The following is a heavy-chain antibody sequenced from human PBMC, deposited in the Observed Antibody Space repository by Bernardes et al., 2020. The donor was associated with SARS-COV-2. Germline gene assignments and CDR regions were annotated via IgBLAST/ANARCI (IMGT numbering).Heavy chain of an antibody. V-gene: IGHV3-30*03. J-gene: IGHJ5*02. Sequence: GGSLRLSCAASGFIFSDYAMHWVRQAPGKGLEWVALISHDGGHKYYADSVRGRFTVSRDNSKNTLFLQISSLRAEDTAVYYCARLDFGDEHWFDPGGQGSLVTVSS. CDR2: ISHDGGHK. CDR1: GFIFSDYA. D-gene: IGHD4-17*01. CDR3: ARLDFGDEHWFDP.